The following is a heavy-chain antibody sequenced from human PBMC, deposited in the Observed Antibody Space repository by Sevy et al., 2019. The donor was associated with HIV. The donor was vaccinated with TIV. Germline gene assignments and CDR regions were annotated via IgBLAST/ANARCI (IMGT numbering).Heavy chain of an antibody. D-gene: IGHD3-22*01. CDR3: ARDKREAYFDNSVSSDAFDI. Sequence: GGSLRLSCAASGFTFSRYSMNWVRQAPGKGLQWVSSISSSSNYIYYTDSLKGRFTISRDNAKNSLYLQMNSLRAEVTAVYYCARDKREAYFDNSVSSDAFDIWGQGTMVTVSS. CDR2: ISSSSNYI. CDR1: GFTFSRYS. V-gene: IGHV3-21*01. J-gene: IGHJ3*02.